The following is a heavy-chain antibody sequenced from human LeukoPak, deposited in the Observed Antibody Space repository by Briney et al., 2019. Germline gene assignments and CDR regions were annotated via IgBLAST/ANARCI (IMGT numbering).Heavy chain of an antibody. CDR3: AKDGGQPAVAFDI. CDR1: GFTFDDYT. D-gene: IGHD3-16*01. J-gene: IGHJ3*02. V-gene: IGHV3-43*01. Sequence: PGGSLRLSCAASGFTFDDYTMHWVRQAPGKGLEWVSLISWDGGSTYYADSVKRRFTISRDNSKNSLYLQMNSLRTEDTALYYCAKDGGQPAVAFDIWGQGTMVTVSS. CDR2: ISWDGGST.